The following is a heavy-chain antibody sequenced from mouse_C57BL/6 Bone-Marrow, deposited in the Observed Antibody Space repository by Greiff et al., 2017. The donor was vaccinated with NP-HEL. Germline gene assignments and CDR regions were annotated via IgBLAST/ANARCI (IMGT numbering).Heavy chain of an antibody. V-gene: IGHV5-17*01. D-gene: IGHD2-2*01. CDR3: ARPWYGYFYFGY. CDR2: ISSGSSTI. Sequence: EVHLVESGGGLVKPGGSLKLSCAASGFTFSDYGMHWVRQAPEKGLEWVAYISSGSSTIYYADTVKGRFTISRDNAKNTLFLHMTSLRSEDTAMYYCARPWYGYFYFGYWGQGTTLTVSS. J-gene: IGHJ2*01. CDR1: GFTFSDYG.